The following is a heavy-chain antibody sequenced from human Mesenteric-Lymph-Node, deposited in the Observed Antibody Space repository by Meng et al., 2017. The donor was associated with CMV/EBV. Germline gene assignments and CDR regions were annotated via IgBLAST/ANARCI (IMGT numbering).Heavy chain of an antibody. Sequence: CKASGYTFTSDGISWVRQAPGQGLEWMGWISAYNGNTNYAQKLQGRVTMTTDTSTSTAYMELRSLRSDDTAVYYCALVVVPAAPFDYWGQGTLVTVSS. J-gene: IGHJ4*02. D-gene: IGHD2-2*01. CDR2: ISAYNGNT. CDR1: GYTFTSDG. CDR3: ALVVVPAAPFDY. V-gene: IGHV1-18*01.